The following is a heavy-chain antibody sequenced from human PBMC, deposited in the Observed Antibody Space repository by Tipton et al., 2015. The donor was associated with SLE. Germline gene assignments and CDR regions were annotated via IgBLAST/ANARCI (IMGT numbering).Heavy chain of an antibody. CDR1: GYTFTSYG. V-gene: IGHV1-18*01. CDR3: ARDHDYGDY. D-gene: IGHD3-16*01. Sequence: QSGAEVRKPGASVDASCKASGYTFTSYGISWVRQAPGQGLEWMGWISAYNGDTNYAQNFQGRVTMTTDTSTSTVYMEVRSLTSDDTAVYYCARDHDYGDYWGQGTLVTVSS. CDR2: ISAYNGDT. J-gene: IGHJ4*02.